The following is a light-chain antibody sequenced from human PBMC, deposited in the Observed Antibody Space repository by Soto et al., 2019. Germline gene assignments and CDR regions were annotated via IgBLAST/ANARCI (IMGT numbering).Light chain of an antibody. CDR2: GAS. CDR3: QQSGSSLRT. CDR1: QSVSSSY. V-gene: IGKV3-20*01. J-gene: IGKJ1*01. Sequence: EIVLTQSPGTLSLSPGERATLSCRASQSVSSSYLAWYQQKPGQAPRLLIYGASSRATGIPDRFSGSGSGRAVPLTMSRLEPEDFAVYYCQQSGSSLRTFGQGTKVEIK.